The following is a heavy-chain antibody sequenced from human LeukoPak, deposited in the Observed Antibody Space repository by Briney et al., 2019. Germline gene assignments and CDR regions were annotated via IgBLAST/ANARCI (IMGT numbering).Heavy chain of an antibody. CDR1: GGSISSTSYY. CDR3: ARGAASNPFDI. D-gene: IGHD6-13*01. Sequence: TSETLSLTCTVSGGSISSTSYYWGWIRQPPGKGLEWIGSIYYSGTIYYNPSLKSRLTISVDTSKNQFSLKLSSVTAADTAVYHCARGAASNPFDIWGQGTMVTVSS. J-gene: IGHJ3*02. V-gene: IGHV4-39*07. CDR2: IYYSGTI.